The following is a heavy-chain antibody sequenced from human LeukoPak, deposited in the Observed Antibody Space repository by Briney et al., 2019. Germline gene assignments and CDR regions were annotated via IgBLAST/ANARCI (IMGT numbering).Heavy chain of an antibody. V-gene: IGHV5-51*01. CDR2: IYPGDSDT. J-gene: IGHJ4*02. CDR3: ARQSLAGTFDY. D-gene: IGHD6-19*01. Sequence: GESLKISCKGSGYIFSTYWIGWVRQMLGKGLEWMGIIYPGDSDTRYSPSFQGQVTISDDKSISTAYLQWSSLRASDTAMYYCARQSLAGTFDYWGQGTLVTVSS. CDR1: GYIFSTYW.